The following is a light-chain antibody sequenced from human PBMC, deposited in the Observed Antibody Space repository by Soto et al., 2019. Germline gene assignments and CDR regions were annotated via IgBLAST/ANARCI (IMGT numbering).Light chain of an antibody. CDR1: QSVSSN. J-gene: IGKJ5*01. CDR3: QQYNNWPSIT. Sequence: EIVMTQSPATLSASPGERATLSCRASQSVSSNLAWYQQKPGQAPRLLIYGASTRATGISARFSGSGSGTEFTLTISSLQSEDFAVYYCQQYNNWPSITFGQGTRLEIK. CDR2: GAS. V-gene: IGKV3-15*01.